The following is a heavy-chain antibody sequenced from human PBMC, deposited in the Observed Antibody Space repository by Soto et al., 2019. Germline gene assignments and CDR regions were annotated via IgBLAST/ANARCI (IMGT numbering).Heavy chain of an antibody. CDR2: INHSGST. V-gene: IGHV4-34*01. Sequence: LSLTCAVYGGSFSGYYWSWIRQPPGKGLEWIGEINHSGSTNYNPSLKSRVTISVDTSKNQFSLKLSSVTAAVTAVYYCASLSRWIAAAGRDYWGQGTLVTVSS. CDR1: GGSFSGYY. CDR3: ASLSRWIAAAGRDY. J-gene: IGHJ4*02. D-gene: IGHD6-13*01.